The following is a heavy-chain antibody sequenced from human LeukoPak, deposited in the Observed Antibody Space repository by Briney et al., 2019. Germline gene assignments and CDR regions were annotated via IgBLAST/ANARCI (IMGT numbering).Heavy chain of an antibody. J-gene: IGHJ4*02. CDR1: GFTFSSYS. V-gene: IGHV3-21*01. CDR2: ISSSSSYI. D-gene: IGHD6-6*01. Sequence: GGSLRLSCAASGFTFSSYSMNWVRQAPGKGLEWVSSISSSSSYIYYADSVKGRFTISRDNAKNSLYLQMNSLRAEDTAVYYCARDNGEVAARVFYYFDYWGQGTLVTVSS. CDR3: ARDNGEVAARVFYYFDY.